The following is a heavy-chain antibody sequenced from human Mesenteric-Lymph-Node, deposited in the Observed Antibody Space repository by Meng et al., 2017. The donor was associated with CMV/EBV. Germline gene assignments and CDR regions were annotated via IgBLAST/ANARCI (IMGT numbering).Heavy chain of an antibody. D-gene: IGHD3-3*01. V-gene: IGHV7-4-1*02. CDR1: GYTFTNYG. CDR3: ARAGSGYSYYFDY. Sequence: KASGYTFTNYGVNWVRQAPGQGLEWMGWINTNTGDPRYAPGFTGRFVFSLDTSVSATYLHISSLKAEDTAVYYCARAGSGYSYYFDYWGQGSLVTVSS. J-gene: IGHJ4*02. CDR2: INTNTGDP.